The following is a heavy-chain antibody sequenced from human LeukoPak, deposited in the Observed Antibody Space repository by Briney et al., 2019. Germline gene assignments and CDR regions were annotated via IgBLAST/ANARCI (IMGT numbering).Heavy chain of an antibody. Sequence: GGSLRLSCAASGFTFSSYAMSWVRQAPGKGLEWVSAISGSGGNTYYADSVKGRFTISRDNSKNTLFLQMNSLRAEDAAVYYCATTQMDPWLVQPPYYYYGMDVWGQGTTVTVSS. CDR1: GFTFSSYA. V-gene: IGHV3-23*01. CDR3: ATTQMDPWLVQPPYYYYGMDV. D-gene: IGHD6-19*01. J-gene: IGHJ6*02. CDR2: ISGSGGNT.